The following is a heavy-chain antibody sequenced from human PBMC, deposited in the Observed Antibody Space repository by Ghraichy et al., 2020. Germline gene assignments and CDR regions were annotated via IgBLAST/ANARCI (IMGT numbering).Heavy chain of an antibody. V-gene: IGHV3-30*03. CDR3: ARLMVYADAFDI. J-gene: IGHJ3*02. D-gene: IGHD2-8*01. CDR2: ISYDGSNK. CDR1: GFTFSSYG. Sequence: GGSLRLSCAASGFTFSSYGMHWVRQAPGKGLEWVAVISYDGSNKYYADSVKGRFTIPRDNSKNTLYLQMNSLRAEDTAVYYCARLMVYADAFDIWGQGTMVTVSS.